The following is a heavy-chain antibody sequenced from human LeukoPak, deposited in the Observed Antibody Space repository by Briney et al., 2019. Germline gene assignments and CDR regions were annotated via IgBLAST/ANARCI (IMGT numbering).Heavy chain of an antibody. CDR1: GYTFTSYG. Sequence: ASVKVSCKASGYTFTSYGISWVRQAPGQGLEWMGWISAYNGNTNYAQKLQGRVTMTTDTSTSTAYMELRSLRSDDTAVYYCARGSESGWYHYYYYYYMDVWGKGTTVTVSS. CDR3: ARGSESGWYHYYYYYYMDV. D-gene: IGHD6-19*01. J-gene: IGHJ6*03. CDR2: ISAYNGNT. V-gene: IGHV1-18*01.